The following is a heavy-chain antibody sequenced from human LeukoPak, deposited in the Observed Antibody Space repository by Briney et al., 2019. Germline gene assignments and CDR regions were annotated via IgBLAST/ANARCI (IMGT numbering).Heavy chain of an antibody. CDR3: ARDSYEDSSSAFDY. CDR1: GFTFSNAW. CDR2: IYYSGTT. V-gene: IGHV4-4*02. J-gene: IGHJ4*02. D-gene: IGHD6-6*01. Sequence: GSLRLSCATSGFTFSNAWMTWVRQAQGKGLEWIGNIYYSGTTSYNPSLKSRVTISIDTSKDQFSLKLTSVTAADTAVYYCARDSYEDSSSAFDYWGQGTLVTVSS.